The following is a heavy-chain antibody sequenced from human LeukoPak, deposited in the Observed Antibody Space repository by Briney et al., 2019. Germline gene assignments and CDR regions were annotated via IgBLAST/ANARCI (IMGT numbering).Heavy chain of an antibody. Sequence: SETLSLTCTVSGGSISSYYWSWIRQPPGKGLEWIGYIYYSGSTNYNPSLKSRVTISVDTSKNQFSLKLSSVTAADTAVYYCARLYSSSWYSYSGMDVWGQGTMVTVSS. CDR2: IYYSGST. J-gene: IGHJ6*02. CDR1: GGSISSYY. D-gene: IGHD6-13*01. CDR3: ARLYSSSWYSYSGMDV. V-gene: IGHV4-59*01.